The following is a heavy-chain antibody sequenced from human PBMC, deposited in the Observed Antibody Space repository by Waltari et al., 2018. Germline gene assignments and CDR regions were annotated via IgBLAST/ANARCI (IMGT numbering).Heavy chain of an antibody. CDR3: ARRSMVRGVITTTSYPDY. J-gene: IGHJ4*02. V-gene: IGHV5-51*03. CDR2: IYPGDSDT. CDR1: GYSFTSYW. D-gene: IGHD3-10*01. Sequence: EVQLVQSGAEVKKPGESLKISCKGSGYSFTSYWIGWVRQMPGKGLEWMGIIYPGDSDTRYSPSFQGQVTISADKSISTAYLQRSSLKASDTAMYYCARRSMVRGVITTTSYPDYWGQGTLVTVSS.